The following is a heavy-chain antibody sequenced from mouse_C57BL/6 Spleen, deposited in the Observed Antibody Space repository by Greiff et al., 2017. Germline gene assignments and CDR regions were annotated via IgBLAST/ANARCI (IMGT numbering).Heavy chain of an antibody. CDR3: TRSEDYDGYWYFDV. D-gene: IGHD2-4*01. CDR1: GYTFTDYE. CDR2: IDPETGGT. Sequence: QVHVKQSGAELVRPGASVTLSCKASGYTFTDYEMHWVKQTPVHGLEWIGAIDPETGGTAYNQKFKGKAILTADKSSSTAYMELRSLTSEDSAVDYCTRSEDYDGYWYFDVWGTGTTVTVSS. J-gene: IGHJ1*03. V-gene: IGHV1-15*01.